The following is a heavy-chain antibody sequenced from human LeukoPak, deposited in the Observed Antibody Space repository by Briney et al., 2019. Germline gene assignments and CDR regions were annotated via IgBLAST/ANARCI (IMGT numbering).Heavy chain of an antibody. CDR3: ARGFGKAAANVFGGYTMNV. CDR1: GFTVDSNY. Sequence: GGSLRLSCAASGFTVDSNYMSWVRQAPGKGLEWVSLIYTGGSTYYADSVRGRFTISRDNSKNTLYLQMNSLRPEDTAVYYCARGFGKAAANVFGGYTMNVWGQGTTVTVSS. CDR2: IYTGGST. V-gene: IGHV3-66*02. J-gene: IGHJ6*02. D-gene: IGHD6-13*01.